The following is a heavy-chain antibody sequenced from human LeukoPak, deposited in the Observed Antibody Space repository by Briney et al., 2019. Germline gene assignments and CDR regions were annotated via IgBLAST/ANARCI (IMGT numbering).Heavy chain of an antibody. CDR1: GFTFSSYA. CDR2: ISGSGGST. J-gene: IGHJ4*02. Sequence: PGGSLRLSSAASGFTFSSYAMSWVRQAPGKGLEWVSAISGSGGSTYYADSVKGRFTISRDNSKNTLYLQMNSLRAEDTAVYYCAKELGYCSGGSCYSPGYYFDYWGQGTLVTVSS. D-gene: IGHD2-15*01. V-gene: IGHV3-23*01. CDR3: AKELGYCSGGSCYSPGYYFDY.